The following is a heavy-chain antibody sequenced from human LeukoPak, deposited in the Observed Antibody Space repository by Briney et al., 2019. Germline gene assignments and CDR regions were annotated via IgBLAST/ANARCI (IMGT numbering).Heavy chain of an antibody. CDR1: GGSFSGYY. CDR2: INHSGST. Sequence: PSETLSLTCAVYGGSFSGYYWSWIRQPPGKGLEWIGEINHSGSTNYNPSLKSRVTISVDTSKNQFSLKLSSVTAADTAVYYCARGLFRFLEWSSDIWGQGTMVTVSS. CDR3: ARGLFRFLEWSSDI. J-gene: IGHJ3*02. D-gene: IGHD3-3*01. V-gene: IGHV4-34*01.